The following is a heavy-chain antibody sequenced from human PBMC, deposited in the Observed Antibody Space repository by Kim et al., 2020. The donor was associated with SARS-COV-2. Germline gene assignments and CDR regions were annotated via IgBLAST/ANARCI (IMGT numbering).Heavy chain of an antibody. D-gene: IGHD4-17*01. CDR3: ARGPTVTTRYYYGMDV. CDR2: INHSGST. Sequence: SETLSLTCAVYGGSFSGYYWSWIRQPPGKGLEWIGEINHSGSTNYNPSLKSRVTISVDTSKNQFSLKLSSVTAADTAVYYCARGPTVTTRYYYGMDVWGQGTTGTVSS. CDR1: GGSFSGYY. V-gene: IGHV4-34*01. J-gene: IGHJ6*02.